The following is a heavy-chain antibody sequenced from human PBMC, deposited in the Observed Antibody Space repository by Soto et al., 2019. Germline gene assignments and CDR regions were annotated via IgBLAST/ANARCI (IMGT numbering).Heavy chain of an antibody. Sequence: LRLSCAASGFTFSSYAMHWVRQAPGKGLEWVAVISYDGSNKYYADSVKGQFTISRDNSKNTLYLQMNSLRAEDTAVYYCARESTALLPGYYYYYGMDVWGQGTTVTVSS. V-gene: IGHV3-30-3*01. CDR2: ISYDGSNK. CDR3: ARESTALLPGYYYYYGMDV. CDR1: GFTFSSYA. D-gene: IGHD4-17*01. J-gene: IGHJ6*02.